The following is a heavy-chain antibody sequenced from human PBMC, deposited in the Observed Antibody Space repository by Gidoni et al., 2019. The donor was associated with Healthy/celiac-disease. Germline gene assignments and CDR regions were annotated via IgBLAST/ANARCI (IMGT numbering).Heavy chain of an antibody. V-gene: IGHV3-30-3*01. D-gene: IGHD3-9*01. CDR3: ARENYDILTGIYYYYYGMDV. CDR1: GFTFSSYA. J-gene: IGHJ6*02. CDR2: ISYDGSNK. Sequence: QVQLVESGGGVVQPGRSLRLSCAASGFTFSSYAMHWVRQAPGKGLEWVAVISYDGSNKYYADSVKGRFTISRDNSKNTLYLQMNSLRAEDTVVYYCARENYDILTGIYYYYYGMDVWGQGTTVTVSS.